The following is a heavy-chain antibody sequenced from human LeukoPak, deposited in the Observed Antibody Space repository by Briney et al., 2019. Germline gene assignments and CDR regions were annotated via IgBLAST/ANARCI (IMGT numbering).Heavy chain of an antibody. CDR1: GYTFTSYG. V-gene: IGHV1-18*01. CDR3: ARIPNSSSWYLSNYYYYYYMDV. Sequence: ASVKVSCKASGYTFTSYGISWVRQAPGQGLEWMGWISAYNGNTNYAQKLQGRVTMTPDTSTSTAYMELRSLRSDDTAVYSCARIPNSSSWYLSNYYYYYYMDVWGKGTTVTVSS. J-gene: IGHJ6*03. D-gene: IGHD6-13*01. CDR2: ISAYNGNT.